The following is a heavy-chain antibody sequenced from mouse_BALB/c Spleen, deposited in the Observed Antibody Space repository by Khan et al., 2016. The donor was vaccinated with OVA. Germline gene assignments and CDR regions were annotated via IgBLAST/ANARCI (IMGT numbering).Heavy chain of an antibody. CDR3: ARLAYYYDSEGFAY. CDR2: ISSGGSYT. J-gene: IGHJ3*01. D-gene: IGHD1-1*01. V-gene: IGHV5-6*01. CDR1: GFTFSTYG. Sequence: EVKLMESGGDLVKPEGSLKLSCAASGFTFSTYGMSWVRQTPDKRLEWVATISSGGSYTYYPDSVQGRFTISRDNAKNTLYLQRSSLKSEDTAMFYGARLAYYYDSEGFAYWGQGTLVTVSA.